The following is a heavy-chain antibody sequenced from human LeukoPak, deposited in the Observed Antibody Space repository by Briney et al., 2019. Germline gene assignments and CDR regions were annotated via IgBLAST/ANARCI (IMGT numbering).Heavy chain of an antibody. V-gene: IGHV4-59*01. D-gene: IGHD6-13*01. CDR1: GGSIRSYY. Sequence: SETLSLTSTVSGGSIRSYYWSWIRQPPGKGLEWIGYIYYSGSTNYNPSLKSRVTISVDTSKNQFSLKLSSVTAADTAVYYCARVIAAAGTSWFDPWGQGTLVTVSS. CDR2: IYYSGST. CDR3: ARVIAAAGTSWFDP. J-gene: IGHJ5*02.